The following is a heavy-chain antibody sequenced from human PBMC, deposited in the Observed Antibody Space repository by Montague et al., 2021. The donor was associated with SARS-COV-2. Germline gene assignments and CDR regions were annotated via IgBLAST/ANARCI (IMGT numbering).Heavy chain of an antibody. J-gene: IGHJ3*02. D-gene: IGHD1-26*01. CDR3: ARGWGGTYSDDAFDI. V-gene: IGHV4-30-2*01. CDR2: FYHSGSI. Sequence: TLSLTCSVSGGSIRSGGYSWSWIRQPPGKGLEWIGYFYHSGSIYYNPSLKSRVTISVDRSKNHFSLKLTSVTAADTAAYYCARGWGGTYSDDAFDIWGQGTMVTVSS. CDR1: GGSIRSGGYS.